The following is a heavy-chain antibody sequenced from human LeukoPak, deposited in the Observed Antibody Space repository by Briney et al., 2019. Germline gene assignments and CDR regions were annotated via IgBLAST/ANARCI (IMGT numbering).Heavy chain of an antibody. D-gene: IGHD3-22*01. CDR1: GGTFSSYA. CDR2: IIPMFGTK. J-gene: IGHJ3*02. V-gene: IGHV1-69*13. Sequence: SVEVSCKASGGTFSSYALSWVRQAPGQGLEWMGGIIPMFGTKNYAQTFQGRVTITADESTSTAYMELSSLRSEDTAVYYCARRRSYYDSSGYTFDIWGQGTMVTVSS. CDR3: ARRRSYYDSSGYTFDI.